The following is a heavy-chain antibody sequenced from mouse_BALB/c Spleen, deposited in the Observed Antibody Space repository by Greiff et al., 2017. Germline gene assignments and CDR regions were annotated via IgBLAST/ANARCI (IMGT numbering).Heavy chain of an antibody. J-gene: IGHJ1*01. CDR3: ARNLDYRYFDV. CDR2: IWSGGST. Sequence: QVQLKESGPGLVQPSQSLSITCTVSGFSLTSYGVHWVRQSPGKGLEWLGVIWSGGSTDYNAAFISRLSISKDNSKSQVFFQMNSLQANDTAIYYCARNLDYRYFDVWGAGTTVTVSS. V-gene: IGHV2-2*02. D-gene: IGHD2-12*01. CDR1: GFSLTSYG.